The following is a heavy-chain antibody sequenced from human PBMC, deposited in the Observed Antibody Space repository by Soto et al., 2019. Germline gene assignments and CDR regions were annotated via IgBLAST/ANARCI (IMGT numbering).Heavy chain of an antibody. CDR2: INAGNGNT. CDR1: GYTFTSYA. CDR3: XXXXXXXXXXXXXPASDY. V-gene: IGHV1-3*01. J-gene: IGHJ4*02. Sequence: QVPLVQSGAEVKKPGASVKVSCKASGYTFTSYAMHWVRQAPGQRLXXXXXINAGNGNTKYSQKFQGRVTITRDTSARXXXXXXXXXXXXXXXXXXXXXXXXXXXXXXXXPASDYWGQGTLVTVSS.